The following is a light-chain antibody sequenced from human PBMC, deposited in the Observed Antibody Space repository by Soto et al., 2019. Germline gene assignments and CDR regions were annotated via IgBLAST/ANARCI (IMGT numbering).Light chain of an antibody. CDR2: GAS. V-gene: IGKV3-15*01. J-gene: IGKJ5*01. Sequence: EIVMTQSPATLSVSPGERATLSCRASQSVNSNLAWYQRKPGQAPRLLIYGASTRATGIPARFSGSGSGTEFTLTISSLQSEDFAVYYCQQYYNWPPITFGQGTRLEIK. CDR3: QQYYNWPPIT. CDR1: QSVNSN.